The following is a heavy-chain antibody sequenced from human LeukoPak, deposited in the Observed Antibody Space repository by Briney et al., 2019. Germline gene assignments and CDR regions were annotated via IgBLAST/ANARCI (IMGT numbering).Heavy chain of an antibody. CDR2: IYHSGST. Sequence: SGTLSLTCDVSGGSMSSSNWWSWVRQPPGKGLEWIGEIYHSGSTNYNPSLKSRVTISVDKSKNQFSLKLSSVTAADTAVYYCARQMTTVVTPGFDYWGQGTLATVSS. V-gene: IGHV4-4*02. CDR3: ARQMTTVVTPGFDY. CDR1: GGSMSSSNW. D-gene: IGHD4-23*01. J-gene: IGHJ4*02.